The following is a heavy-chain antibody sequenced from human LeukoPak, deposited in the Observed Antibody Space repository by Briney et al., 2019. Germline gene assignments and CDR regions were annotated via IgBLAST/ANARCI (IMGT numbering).Heavy chain of an antibody. V-gene: IGHV3-9*01. CDR2: ISWNSGSI. J-gene: IGHJ4*02. CDR3: AKVGGDYRGGYFDY. Sequence: GGSLRLSCAASGFTFDDYAMHWVRQAPGKGLEWVSGISWNSGSIGYADSVKGRFTISRDNAKNSLYLQMNSLRAEDTALYYCAKVGGDYRGGYFDYWGQGTLVTVSS. CDR1: GFTFDDYA. D-gene: IGHD4-17*01.